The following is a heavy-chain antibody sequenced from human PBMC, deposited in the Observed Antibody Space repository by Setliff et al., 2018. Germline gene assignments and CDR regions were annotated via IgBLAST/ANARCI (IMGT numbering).Heavy chain of an antibody. Sequence: ASVKVSCKASGYTFTSYYMYWLRQAPGQGPEWMGIINIGGGSASYAQKFQDRVTMTRDTSTSTVYLEVTSLGSEDTAVYYCARAGMASLNRKGVFEYWGQGTLVTVSS. CDR3: ARAGMASLNRKGVFEY. CDR1: GYTFTSYY. D-gene: IGHD3-10*01. V-gene: IGHV1-46*01. CDR2: INIGGGSA. J-gene: IGHJ4*02.